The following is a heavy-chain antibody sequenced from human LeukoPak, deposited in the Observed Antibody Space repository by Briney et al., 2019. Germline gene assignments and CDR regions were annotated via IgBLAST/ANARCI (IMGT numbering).Heavy chain of an antibody. D-gene: IGHD4-17*01. CDR3: TRGALGDYGIGY. J-gene: IGHJ4*02. V-gene: IGHV3-23*01. CDR1: GFTFSSYA. Sequence: GGSLRLSCAASGFTFSSYAMSWVRQAPGKGLEWVSAISGSGGSTYYADSVKGRFTISRDNSKNTLYLQMKSLRAEDTAVYYCTRGALGDYGIGYWGQGILVTVSS. CDR2: ISGSGGST.